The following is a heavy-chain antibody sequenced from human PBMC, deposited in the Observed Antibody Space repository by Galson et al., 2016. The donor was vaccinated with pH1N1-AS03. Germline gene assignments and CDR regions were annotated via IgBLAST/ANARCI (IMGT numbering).Heavy chain of an antibody. V-gene: IGHV1-18*04. CDR2: INPYNGNT. CDR1: GYTFTTYG. D-gene: IGHD1-1*01. CDR3: ASTRVRDSDSAFEI. J-gene: IGHJ3*02. Sequence: SVKVSCKASGYTFTTYGLTWVRQAPGQGLEWMAWINPYNGNTNYAQRFQGRLTMTTDTSTSTAYMELRSLRSDDTAVYYCASTRVRDSDSAFEIWGQGTMVTVSS.